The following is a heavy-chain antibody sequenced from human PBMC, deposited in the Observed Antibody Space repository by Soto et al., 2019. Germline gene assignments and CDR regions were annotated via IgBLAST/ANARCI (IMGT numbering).Heavy chain of an antibody. CDR3: ARDLHGFRGYDISY. CDR2: IYYSGST. V-gene: IGHV4-31*03. Sequence: QVQLQESGPGLVKPSQTLSLTCTVSNGSISSGGYYWTWIRQYPGKGLEWIGYIYYSGSTYYNPSIKSRVTISIETSKHHLSLTLRSVTAADSAVYYCARDLHGFRGYDISYWGQGTPVTVSS. D-gene: IGHD5-12*01. CDR1: NGSISSGGYY. J-gene: IGHJ4*02.